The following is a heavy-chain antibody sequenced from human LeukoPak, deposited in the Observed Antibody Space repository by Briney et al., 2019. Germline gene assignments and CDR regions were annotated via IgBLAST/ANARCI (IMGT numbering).Heavy chain of an antibody. J-gene: IGHJ4*02. CDR1: GDSFSGYY. V-gene: IGHV4-34*01. Sequence: SETLSLTCAVYGDSFSGYYWSWIRQPPGKGLEWIGEINHSGSTNCNPSLKSRVTISVDTSKNQFSLKLSSVTAADTAVYYCARGRRAAAGLRLFDYWGQGTLVTVSS. CDR3: ARGRRAAAGLRLFDY. D-gene: IGHD6-13*01. CDR2: INHSGST.